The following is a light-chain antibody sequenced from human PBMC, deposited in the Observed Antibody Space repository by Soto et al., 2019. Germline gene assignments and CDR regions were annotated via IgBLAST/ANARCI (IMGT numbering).Light chain of an antibody. V-gene: IGLV2-14*01. CDR2: EVS. J-gene: IGLJ1*01. CDR1: SSDVGAYNY. Sequence: QSVLTQPASVSGSPGQSVAISCSGTSSDVGAYNYVSWYQQHPGKAPKLLLSEVSNRPSGVSDRFFGSKSGNTASLTISGLQAEDEADYYCSSKSPDFFGTGTKVTVL. CDR3: SSKSPDF.